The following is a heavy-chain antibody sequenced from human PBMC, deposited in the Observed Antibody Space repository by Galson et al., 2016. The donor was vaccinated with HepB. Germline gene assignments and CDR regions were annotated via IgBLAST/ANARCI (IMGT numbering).Heavy chain of an antibody. V-gene: IGHV3-30*03. Sequence: SLRLSCAVSGFFTFSSYGMHWVRQAPGKGLEWVALISYDGSDKYYADSVKGRFTISRDNSKNTLYLQMNGLRAEDTAVYYCAPGSIGAPFDYWGQGTLVTVSS. J-gene: IGHJ4*02. CDR3: APGSIGAPFDY. D-gene: IGHD3-10*01. CDR1: GFFTFSSYG. CDR2: ISYDGSDK.